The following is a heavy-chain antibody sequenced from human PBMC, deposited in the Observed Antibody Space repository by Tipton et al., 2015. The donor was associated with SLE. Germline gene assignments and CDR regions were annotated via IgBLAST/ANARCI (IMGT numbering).Heavy chain of an antibody. Sequence: SLRLSCAASGFTFSSYAMNWVRQAPGKGLEWVSVISGSDGTTYYADSVKGRFTISRDNSKNTLYLQMNSLRAEDTAVYYCAKAPTTLTTYFDYWGQGTLVTVSS. D-gene: IGHD4-17*01. CDR2: ISGSDGTT. V-gene: IGHV3-23*01. J-gene: IGHJ4*02. CDR1: GFTFSSYA. CDR3: AKAPTTLTTYFDY.